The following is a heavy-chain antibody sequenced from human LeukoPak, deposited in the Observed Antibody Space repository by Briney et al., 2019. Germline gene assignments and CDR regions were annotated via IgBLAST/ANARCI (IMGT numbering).Heavy chain of an antibody. CDR3: AKAPRWKVQYYFDY. CDR1: GFTFSSFA. D-gene: IGHD4-23*01. J-gene: IGHJ4*02. CDR2: ISYDGSSK. V-gene: IGHV3-30-3*01. Sequence: GGSLRLSCAASGFTFSSFAMHWVRQAPGKGLEWVAVISYDGSSKYYADSVKGRFTISRDNSKNTLYLQMNSLRAEDTAVYYCAKAPRWKVQYYFDYWGQGTLVTVSS.